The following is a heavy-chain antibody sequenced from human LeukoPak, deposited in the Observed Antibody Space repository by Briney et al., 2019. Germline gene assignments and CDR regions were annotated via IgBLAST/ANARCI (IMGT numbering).Heavy chain of an antibody. V-gene: IGHV3-23*01. Sequence: GGSLRLSCAASGFTFSTYVMSWVRQAPGKGLEWVSGISGSGGSTYYADSVKGRFTVSRDNSKNTLFLQINSLRAEDTALYYCATAPVTKVGYCSSTSCYARDYWGQGTLVTVPS. J-gene: IGHJ4*02. CDR2: ISGSGGST. CDR3: ATAPVTKVGYCSSTSCYARDY. D-gene: IGHD2-2*01. CDR1: GFTFSTYV.